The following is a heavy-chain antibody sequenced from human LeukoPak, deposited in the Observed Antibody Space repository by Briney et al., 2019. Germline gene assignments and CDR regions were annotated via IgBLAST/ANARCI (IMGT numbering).Heavy chain of an antibody. Sequence: GASVKVSCKASGYTFTGYYMNWVRQSPRPELKWMGGINPNSGSTNDAKKFQGRVTMSRDTSISTAYMELSRLRSDDTAVYYCARTVGYSSGWYYFDYWGQGTLVTVSS. D-gene: IGHD6-19*01. CDR2: INPNSGST. V-gene: IGHV1-2*02. J-gene: IGHJ4*02. CDR3: ARTVGYSSGWYYFDY. CDR1: GYTFTGYY.